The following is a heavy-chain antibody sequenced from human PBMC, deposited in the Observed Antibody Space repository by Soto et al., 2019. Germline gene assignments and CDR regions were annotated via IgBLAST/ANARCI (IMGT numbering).Heavy chain of an antibody. CDR3: ARDQLYYNDISGRPLNAFDV. Sequence: GGSLRLSCAASGFTFDDYAMHWVRQAPGKGLEWVSGISWNSGSIGYADSVKGRFTISRDNSKNTLYLQMNSLRAEDTAAYYCARDQLYYNDISGRPLNAFDVWGQGTMVTVSS. D-gene: IGHD3-22*01. CDR2: ISWNSGSI. J-gene: IGHJ3*01. V-gene: IGHV3-9*01. CDR1: GFTFDDYA.